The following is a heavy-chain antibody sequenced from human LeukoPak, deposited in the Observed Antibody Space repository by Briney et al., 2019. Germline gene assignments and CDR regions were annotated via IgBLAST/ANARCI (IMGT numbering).Heavy chain of an antibody. CDR1: GGSISSYY. Sequence: PSETLSLTCTVSGGSISSYYWSWIRQPPGKGLEGIGYIYYSGTTNYKPSLTSRVTISVDTSKNQFSLKLSPVTAADTAVYYCARGNWNYVWFDPWGRGTLVTVSS. CDR3: ARGNWNYVWFDP. CDR2: IYYSGTT. V-gene: IGHV4-59*01. D-gene: IGHD1-7*01. J-gene: IGHJ5*02.